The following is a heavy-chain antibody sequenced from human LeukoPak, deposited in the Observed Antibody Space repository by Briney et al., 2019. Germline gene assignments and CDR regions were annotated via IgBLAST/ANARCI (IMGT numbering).Heavy chain of an antibody. CDR2: LNAGNGST. CDR1: GYTFINYA. D-gene: IGHD1-26*01. V-gene: IGHV1-3*01. CDR3: ARDRIVGAIESFDY. Sequence: ASVKVSCKASGYTFINYAMHWVRQAPGQRLEWMGWLNAGNGSTKYSQKFQGRVTITRDTSASTAYMDLSSLRSEDTAVYYCARDRIVGAIESFDYWGQGTLVTVSS. J-gene: IGHJ4*02.